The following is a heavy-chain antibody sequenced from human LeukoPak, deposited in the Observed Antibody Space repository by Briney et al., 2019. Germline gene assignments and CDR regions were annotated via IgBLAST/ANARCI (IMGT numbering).Heavy chain of an antibody. CDR3: ARAGYCSGGSCIRSFDP. V-gene: IGHV3-48*01. Sequence: GESLRLSCAASGFTFSSYSMNLVRQAPGKGLEWVSYITSSGSTIYYADSVKGRFTISRDNAKNSLSLQMNSLRAEDTAVYYCARAGYCSGGSCIRSFDPWGQGTLVTVSS. D-gene: IGHD2-15*01. CDR2: ITSSGSTI. CDR1: GFTFSSYS. J-gene: IGHJ5*02.